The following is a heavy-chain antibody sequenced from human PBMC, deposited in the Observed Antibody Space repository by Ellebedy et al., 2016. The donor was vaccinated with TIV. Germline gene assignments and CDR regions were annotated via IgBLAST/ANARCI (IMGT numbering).Heavy chain of an antibody. D-gene: IGHD2-8*02. CDR1: GFSFSSDA. Sequence: GGSLRLXXGASGFSFSSDAMHWVRQAPGKGLEWVAVISYDGSNKYYADSVKGRFTISRDNSKNTLYLQMNSLRAEDTAVYYCARDGGGVVYAWYFDLWGRGTLVTVSS. CDR2: ISYDGSNK. V-gene: IGHV3-30*19. CDR3: ARDGGGVVYAWYFDL. J-gene: IGHJ2*01.